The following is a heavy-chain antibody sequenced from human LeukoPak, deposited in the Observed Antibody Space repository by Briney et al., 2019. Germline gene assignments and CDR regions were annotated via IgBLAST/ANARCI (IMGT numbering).Heavy chain of an antibody. D-gene: IGHD5-24*01. CDR3: ARTPGLAGYIHFDY. V-gene: IGHV4-31*03. J-gene: IGHJ4*02. Sequence: SETLSLTCTVSGDSISSDYYYWSRHPQHPGLELKWHGYICYSGSTYYNPSLKSRVTISVDTSNNQFSLELSSVTAADTAVYYCARTPGLAGYIHFDYWGQGTLVTVSS. CDR1: GDSISSDYYY. CDR2: ICYSGST.